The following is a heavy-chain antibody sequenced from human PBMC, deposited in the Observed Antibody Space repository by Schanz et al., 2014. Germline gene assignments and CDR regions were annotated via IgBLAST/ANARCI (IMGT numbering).Heavy chain of an antibody. CDR1: GYTFTSYD. J-gene: IGHJ5*02. CDR3: ARGPLGTSP. V-gene: IGHV1-8*01. D-gene: IGHD5-12*01. Sequence: QVQLVQSGAEVKRPGASVRVSCKASGYTFTSYDFNWVRQAPGQGLEWLGWMNPNSGNPGFAQKFRGRVTMTRNTSMSTAYIELHILTSEDTAVYYCARGPLGTSPWGQGTLVTVSS. CDR2: MNPNSGNP.